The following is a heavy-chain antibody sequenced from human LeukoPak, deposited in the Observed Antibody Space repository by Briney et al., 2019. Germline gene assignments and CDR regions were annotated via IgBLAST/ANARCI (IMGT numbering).Heavy chain of an antibody. J-gene: IGHJ3*02. CDR3: AKDPWNLGHAFDI. D-gene: IGHD1-1*01. V-gene: IGHV3-23*01. CDR1: GFTFSSYA. Sequence: GSLRLSCAASGFTFSSYAMSWVRQAPGKGLEWVSAISGSGGSTYYADSVEGRFTISRDNSKNTLYLQMNSLRAEDTAVYYCAKDPWNLGHAFDIWGQGTMVTVSS. CDR2: ISGSGGST.